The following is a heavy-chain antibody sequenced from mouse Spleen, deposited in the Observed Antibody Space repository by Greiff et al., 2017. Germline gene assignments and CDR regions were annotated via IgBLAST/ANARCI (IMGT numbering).Heavy chain of an antibody. V-gene: IGHV1-42*01. CDR2: INPSTGGT. Sequence: VQLKQSGPELVKPGASVKISCKASGYSFTGYYMNWVKQSPEKSLEWIGEINPSTGGTTYNQKFKAKATLTVDKSSSTAYMQLKSLTSEDSAVYYCASDYGSSFNYWGQGTTLTVSS. J-gene: IGHJ2*01. CDR3: ASDYGSSFNY. CDR1: GYSFTGYY. D-gene: IGHD1-1*01.